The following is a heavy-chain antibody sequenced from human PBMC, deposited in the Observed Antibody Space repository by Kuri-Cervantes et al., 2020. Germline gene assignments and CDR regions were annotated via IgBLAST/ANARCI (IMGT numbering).Heavy chain of an antibody. Sequence: ASVKVSCKASGYTFTSYAMHWVRQAPGQRLEWMGWSNAGNGNTKYSQEFQGRVTITRDTSASTAYMELSSLRSEDTAVYYCARGTRVPAAKYYYYYYYMDVWGKGTTVTVSS. CDR1: GYTFTSYA. CDR3: ARGTRVPAAKYYYYYYYMDV. CDR2: SNAGNGNT. J-gene: IGHJ6*03. D-gene: IGHD2-2*01. V-gene: IGHV1-3*02.